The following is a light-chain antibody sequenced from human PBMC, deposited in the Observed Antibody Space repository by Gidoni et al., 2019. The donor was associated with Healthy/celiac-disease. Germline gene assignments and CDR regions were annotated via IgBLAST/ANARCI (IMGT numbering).Light chain of an antibody. CDR2: GAS. Sequence: DIVLTQSPGTLSLSPGERATLSCRTSQSVSSSYLAWYQQKPGQAPRLLIYGASSRATGSPDRFSGSGSGTDFTLTISRLEPEDFAVYYCQQYGSSRTFGQGTKVEIK. V-gene: IGKV3-20*01. J-gene: IGKJ1*01. CDR3: QQYGSSRT. CDR1: QSVSSSY.